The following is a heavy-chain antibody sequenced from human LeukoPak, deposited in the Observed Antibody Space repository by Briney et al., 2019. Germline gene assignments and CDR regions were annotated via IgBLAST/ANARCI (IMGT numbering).Heavy chain of an antibody. J-gene: IGHJ4*02. D-gene: IGHD3-22*01. V-gene: IGHV1-18*01. CDR2: ISAYNANT. Sequence: ASVKVSCKASGYTFTSYGISWVRQAPGQGLEWMGWISAYNANTNYAQKLQGRVTMTTDTSTSTAYMGLRSLRSDDTAVYYCARRGYYYDSSGYPPAFFDYWGQGTLVTVSS. CDR1: GYTFTSYG. CDR3: ARRGYYYDSSGYPPAFFDY.